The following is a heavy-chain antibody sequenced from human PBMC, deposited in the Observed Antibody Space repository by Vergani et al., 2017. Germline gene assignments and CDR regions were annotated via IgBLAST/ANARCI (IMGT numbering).Heavy chain of an antibody. J-gene: IGHJ4*02. CDR1: GYTFTSYY. D-gene: IGHD3-22*01. CDR2: IIPIFGTA. Sequence: QVQLVQSGAEVKKPGASVKVSCKASGYTFTSYYMHWVRQAPGQGLEWMGGIIPIFGTANYAQKFQGRVTITADESTSTAYMELSSLRSEATAVYYCARGGNTMTALDYWGQGTLVTVSS. CDR3: ARGGNTMTALDY. V-gene: IGHV1-69*01.